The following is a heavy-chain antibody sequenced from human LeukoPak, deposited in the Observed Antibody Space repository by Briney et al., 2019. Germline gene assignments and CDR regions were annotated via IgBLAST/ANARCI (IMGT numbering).Heavy chain of an antibody. Sequence: PGGSLRLSCTASGFTFSSYWMSWVRQAPGKGLEWVANIKQDGSEKYYVDSVKGRFTISRDNAKNSLYLQLHSLRAEDTAVYYCARGSGIASYYFDYWGQGTLVTVSS. J-gene: IGHJ4*02. CDR1: GFTFSSYW. V-gene: IGHV3-7*01. CDR3: ARGSGIASYYFDY. D-gene: IGHD6-13*01. CDR2: IKQDGSEK.